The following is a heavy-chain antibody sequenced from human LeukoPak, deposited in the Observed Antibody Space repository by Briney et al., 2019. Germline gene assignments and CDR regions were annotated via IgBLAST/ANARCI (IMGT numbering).Heavy chain of an antibody. D-gene: IGHD5-24*01. Sequence: ASVKVSCKASGYTFDNYGISWVRQAPGQGLEWMGWISAYDGNTNYANKLQGRVTMTTDASTSTAFMELRSLTSDDTAVYFCARDFGMFTISHGDAFAIWGQGTVATASS. CDR3: ARDFGMFTISHGDAFAI. CDR1: GYTFDNYG. J-gene: IGHJ3*02. CDR2: ISAYDGNT. V-gene: IGHV1-18*01.